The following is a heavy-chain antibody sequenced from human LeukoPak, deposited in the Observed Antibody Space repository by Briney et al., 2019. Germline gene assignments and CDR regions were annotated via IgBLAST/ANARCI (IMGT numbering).Heavy chain of an antibody. CDR3: AKDGPSIAVAGSFDY. D-gene: IGHD6-19*01. CDR2: ISGSGGST. CDR1: GFTFSSYA. Sequence: GGSLRLSCTASGFTFSSYAMSWFRQAPGKGLEWVSAISGSGGSTYYADSVKGRFTISRDNSKNTLYLQMNSLRAEDTAVYYCAKDGPSIAVAGSFDYWGQGTLVTVSS. V-gene: IGHV3-23*01. J-gene: IGHJ4*02.